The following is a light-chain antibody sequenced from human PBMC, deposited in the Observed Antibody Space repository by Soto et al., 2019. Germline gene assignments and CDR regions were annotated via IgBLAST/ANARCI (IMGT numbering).Light chain of an antibody. J-gene: IGKJ1*01. Sequence: DIQMAHFPSTLSASVGDRVTLTCRASQIINSWLAWYQQKPGKAPNLLIYDASSLESGVPSRFSGSGSGTEFTLTISSLQPDDFATYYCQQYDSYSPTFGQGTKVNIK. CDR3: QQYDSYSPT. V-gene: IGKV1-5*01. CDR2: DAS. CDR1: QIINSW.